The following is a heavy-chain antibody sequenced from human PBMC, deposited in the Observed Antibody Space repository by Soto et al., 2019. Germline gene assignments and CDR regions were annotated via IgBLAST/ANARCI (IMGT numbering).Heavy chain of an antibody. J-gene: IGHJ3*02. D-gene: IGHD1-26*01. CDR1: GGSFSGYY. V-gene: IGHV4-34*01. Sequence: LSLTCAVYGGSFSGYYWSWIRQPPGKVLEWIGEINHSGSTNYNPSLKSRVTISVDTSKNQFSLKLSSVTAADTAVYYCARGVVVGATGAFDIWGQGTMVTV. CDR3: ARGVVVGATGAFDI. CDR2: INHSGST.